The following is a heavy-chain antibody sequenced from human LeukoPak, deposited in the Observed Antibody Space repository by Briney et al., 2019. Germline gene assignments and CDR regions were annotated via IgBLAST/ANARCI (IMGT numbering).Heavy chain of an antibody. J-gene: IGHJ4*02. CDR1: GGSISPYY. D-gene: IGHD6-13*01. CDR3: ARYSIAATYYFDY. CDR2: ISYSGST. V-gene: IGHV4-59*01. Sequence: SETLSLTCTVSGGSISPYYWNWIRQPPGKGLEWIGYISYSGSTNYNPSLKSRVTISVDTSKNQFSLKLSSVTAADTAVYYCARYSIAATYYFDYWGQGTLVTVSS.